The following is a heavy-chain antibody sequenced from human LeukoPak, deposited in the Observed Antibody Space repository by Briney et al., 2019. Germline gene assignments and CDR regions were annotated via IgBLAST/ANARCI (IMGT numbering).Heavy chain of an antibody. J-gene: IGHJ3*01. CDR2: IGVAGDT. D-gene: IGHD6-6*01. Sequence: PGGSLRLSCVVSGFAFSTYDMHWVRQATGKGLEWVSAIGVAGDTYYPGSVKGRFTISRENAKNSLYLQMNSLRAGDTAVYYCARGFVHAFDLWGQGTMVTVSS. V-gene: IGHV3-13*04. CDR3: ARGFVHAFDL. CDR1: GFAFSTYD.